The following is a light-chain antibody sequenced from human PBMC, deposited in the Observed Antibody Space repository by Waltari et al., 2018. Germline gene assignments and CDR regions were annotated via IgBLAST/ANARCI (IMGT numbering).Light chain of an antibody. CDR2: EVI. CDR3: CSYAGSAPRLV. J-gene: IGLJ3*02. CDR1: SNNVVSYDL. Sequence: QSALTQPASVSGSPGQSITISCTGTSNNVVSYDLVSCYQFRPGEVPKLLIYEVIKRPSGVSDRLSGSKSDNTASLTISRLQAEDEAAYYCCSYAGSAPRLVFGGGTNLTVL. V-gene: IGLV2-23*02.